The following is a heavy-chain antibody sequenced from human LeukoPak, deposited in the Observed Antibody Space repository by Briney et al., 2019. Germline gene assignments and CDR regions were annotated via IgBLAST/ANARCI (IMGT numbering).Heavy chain of an antibody. CDR3: ASGYSYAVPGY. D-gene: IGHD5-18*01. CDR1: GYSISSSNW. J-gene: IGHJ4*02. V-gene: IGHV4-28*05. CDR2: IYYSGSI. Sequence: SETLSLTCAVSGYSISSSNWWGWIRQPPGKGLEWIGYIYYSGSIYYNPSLKSRVTMSVDTSKNQFSLKLSSVTAADTAVYYCASGYSYAVPGYWGQGTLVTVSS.